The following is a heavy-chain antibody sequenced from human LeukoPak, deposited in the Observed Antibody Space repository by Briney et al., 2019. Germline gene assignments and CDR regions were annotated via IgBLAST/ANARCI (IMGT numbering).Heavy chain of an antibody. D-gene: IGHD6-13*01. J-gene: IGHJ4*02. Sequence: SVKVSCKASGGTFSSYAISWVRQAPGQGLEWMGRIIPILGIANYAQKFQGRVTITADKSTSTAYMELSSLRSEDTAVYYCARERPYSSSWYGVTDYWGQGTLVTVSS. CDR3: ARERPYSSSWYGVTDY. V-gene: IGHV1-69*04. CDR2: IIPILGIA. CDR1: GGTFSSYA.